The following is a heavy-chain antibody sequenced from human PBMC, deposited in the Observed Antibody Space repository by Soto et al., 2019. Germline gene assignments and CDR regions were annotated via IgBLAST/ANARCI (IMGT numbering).Heavy chain of an antibody. Sequence: EVQLVESGGGLVQPGGSLRLSCAASGFTFSSYSMNWVRQAPGKGLEWVSYISSSSSTIYYADSVKGRLTISRDNAKDSLYLKMSSLRAEDTAVYYCAREEGLLNWFDPWGQGTLVTGSS. J-gene: IGHJ5*02. CDR1: GFTFSSYS. D-gene: IGHD1-26*01. V-gene: IGHV3-48*01. CDR2: ISSSSSTI. CDR3: AREEGLLNWFDP.